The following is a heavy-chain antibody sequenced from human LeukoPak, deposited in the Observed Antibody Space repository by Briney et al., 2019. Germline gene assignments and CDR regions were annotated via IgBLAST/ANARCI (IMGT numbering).Heavy chain of an antibody. V-gene: IGHV1-46*01. CDR1: GYTFTSYY. D-gene: IGHD3-3*02. Sequence: ASVKVSCKASGYTFTSYYMHWVRQAPGQGLEWMGIINPSGGHTSYAQKFQGKITMTRDTSTSTVYMELSSLGSEDTAVYYCARDLAGFSNHGGQETLATVSS. CDR2: INPSGGHT. J-gene: IGHJ4*02. CDR3: ARDLAGFSNH.